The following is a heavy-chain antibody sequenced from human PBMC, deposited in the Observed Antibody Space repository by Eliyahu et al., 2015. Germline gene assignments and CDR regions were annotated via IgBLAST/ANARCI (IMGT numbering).Heavy chain of an antibody. CDR3: ARDHDYSGNYLED. J-gene: IGHJ4*02. CDR1: GFPFSASA. D-gene: IGHD4-23*01. CDR2: IWYDGSNQ. Sequence: QVRLVESGGGVVQPGRSLXLXXXAXGFPFSASALHWVRQAPGKGLEWVAIIWYDGSNQYYADSVKGRFTISRDNSKNTVSLQMNSLRGEDTAIYYCARDHDYSGNYLEDWGQGTLVAVSS. V-gene: IGHV3-33*08.